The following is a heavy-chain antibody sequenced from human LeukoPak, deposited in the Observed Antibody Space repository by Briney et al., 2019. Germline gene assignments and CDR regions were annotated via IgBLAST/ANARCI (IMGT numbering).Heavy chain of an antibody. J-gene: IGHJ3*02. D-gene: IGHD3-10*01. CDR1: GFTFSSYA. Sequence: GGSLRLPCAASGFTFSSYAMSWVRQAPGKGLEWVSALSGGGGSSYYADSVRGRFTISRDNSKNTLYLQMNSLRAEDTAVYYCAKDRYGSGRNDAFDIWGQGTMVTVSS. V-gene: IGHV3-23*01. CDR3: AKDRYGSGRNDAFDI. CDR2: LSGGGGSS.